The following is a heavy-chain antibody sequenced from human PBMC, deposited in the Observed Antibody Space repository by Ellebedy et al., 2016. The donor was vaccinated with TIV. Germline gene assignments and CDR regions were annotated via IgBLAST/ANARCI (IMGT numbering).Heavy chain of an antibody. CDR2: INHSGST. CDR1: AGSFSGYY. J-gene: IGHJ5*01. V-gene: IGHV4-34*01. Sequence: SETLSLXXAVYAGSFSGYYWSWIRQSPGKGLEWIGEINHSGSTNYNPSLKSRVTVSVDTSKNQFSLRLTSVTAADRAVYYCARGRFDSWGQGTLVTVSS. CDR3: ARGRFDS.